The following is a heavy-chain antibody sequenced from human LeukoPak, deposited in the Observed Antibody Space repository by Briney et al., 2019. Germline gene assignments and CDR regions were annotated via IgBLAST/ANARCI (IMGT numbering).Heavy chain of an antibody. CDR3: VSRADWFDP. J-gene: IGHJ5*02. Sequence: SETLSLTCTVSGDSMRSPNHFWSWLRQHPGKGLEWIGYIHYSGSSDYNPALKSRVSISVDASKNQFSLKLTSVTAADTAVYFCVSRADWFDPWGPGTLVTVSS. CDR2: IHYSGSS. CDR1: GDSMRSPNHF. V-gene: IGHV4-30-4*08.